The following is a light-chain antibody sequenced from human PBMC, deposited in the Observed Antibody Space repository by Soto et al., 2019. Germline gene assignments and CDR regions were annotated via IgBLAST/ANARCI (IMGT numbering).Light chain of an antibody. CDR1: QSVARY. J-gene: IGKJ1*01. CDR3: QQYSEWPPG. V-gene: IGKV3-15*01. Sequence: EIVMTQSPATLSVSPGERATLSCRASQSVARYIAWYQQKPGQAPRLLIYGASTRDTGIPARFSGSGSGTEFTLTISSLQSEDFAVYYCQQYSEWPPGFGQGTKVEIK. CDR2: GAS.